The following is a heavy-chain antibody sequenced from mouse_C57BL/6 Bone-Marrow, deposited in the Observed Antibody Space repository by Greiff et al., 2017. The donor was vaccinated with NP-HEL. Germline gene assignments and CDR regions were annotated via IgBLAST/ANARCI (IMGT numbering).Heavy chain of an antibody. CDR3: AIAPNYYDRSYGYFDV. Sequence: VQLQQSGPELVKPRASVKIPCKASGYTFTDYNMDWVKQSHGKSLEWIGDINPNNGGTIYNQKFKGKATLTVDKSSSTAYMELRSLTSEDTAVYYCAIAPNYYDRSYGYFDVWGTGTTVTISS. D-gene: IGHD1-1*01. CDR2: INPNNGGT. J-gene: IGHJ1*03. CDR1: GYTFTDYN. V-gene: IGHV1-18*01.